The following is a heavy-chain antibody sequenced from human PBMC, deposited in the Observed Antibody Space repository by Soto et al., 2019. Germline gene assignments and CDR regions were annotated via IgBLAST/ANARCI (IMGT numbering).Heavy chain of an antibody. CDR1: GFSLSSDS. CDR2: ISGSGANT. Sequence: LXLSCAASGFSLSSDSISWVSQAPGKGLEWVSGISGSGANTNYADSLKGRFAISIDNSKNTLYLQMSSLRAEDTAVYYCAKRQSGNFGPFDFWGQGTLVTVSS. V-gene: IGHV3-23*01. J-gene: IGHJ4*02. CDR3: AKRQSGNFGPFDF. D-gene: IGHD2-21*02.